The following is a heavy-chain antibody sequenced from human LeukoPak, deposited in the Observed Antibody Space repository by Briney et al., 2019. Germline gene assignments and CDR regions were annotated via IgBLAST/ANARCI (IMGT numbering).Heavy chain of an antibody. CDR3: AKKWPTLGGTTVAFES. J-gene: IGHJ4*02. CDR2: MSGDTLST. V-gene: IGHV3-23*01. D-gene: IGHD1-1*01. CDR1: GFTFSGYG. Sequence: GGSLRLSCAVSGFTFSGYGMHWVRQAPGKGLEWVSTMSGDTLSTWYADSVKGRFTITRDNSKNTVYLQMNSLTSDDTALYYCAKKWPTLGGTTVAFESWGQGTLVTVSS.